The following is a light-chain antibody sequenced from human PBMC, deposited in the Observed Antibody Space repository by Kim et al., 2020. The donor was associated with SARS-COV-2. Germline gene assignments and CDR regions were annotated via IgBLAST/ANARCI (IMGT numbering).Light chain of an antibody. CDR2: GAS. V-gene: IGKV3D-15*01. J-gene: IGKJ2*01. CDR1: QSIGSN. Sequence: EIVMTQPPVTQSVSPGERATLSCRASQSIGSNLAWYQQKPGQAPRLLIYGASTRATGIPARFSGSGSGIEFTLTISSLQSEDFAVYFCQQYSNWPYTFGQGTKLEIK. CDR3: QQYSNWPYT.